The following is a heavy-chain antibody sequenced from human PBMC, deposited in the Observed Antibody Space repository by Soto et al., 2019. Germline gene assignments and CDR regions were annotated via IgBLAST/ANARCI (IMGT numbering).Heavy chain of an antibody. V-gene: IGHV3-72*01. CDR3: ARLGSSSLYYMDV. D-gene: IGHD6-13*01. Sequence: GSLRLSCVASGFIFSDHYMDWVRQAPRKGLEWVGRTRKKGNSYTTEYAASVKGRFTVSRDDSKKSLYLQMNSLKTEDTAVYYCARLGSSSLYYMDVWGKGTTVTVSS. CDR2: TRKKGNSYTT. CDR1: GFIFSDHY. J-gene: IGHJ6*03.